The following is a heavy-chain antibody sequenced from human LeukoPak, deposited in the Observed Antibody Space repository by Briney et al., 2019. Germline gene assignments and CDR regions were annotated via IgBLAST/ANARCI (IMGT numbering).Heavy chain of an antibody. CDR3: ARDHNYAFDN. D-gene: IGHD1-1*01. J-gene: IGHJ4*02. CDR2: IGISSGNT. V-gene: IGHV3-48*04. CDR1: GFIFSDYS. Sequence: GGSLRLTCAASGFIFSDYSMNWVRQAPGKGLEWISYIGISSGNTKYADSVKGRFTISGDNAKNSLYLQMNSLRVEDTAVYYCARDHNYAFDNWGQGTLVTVSS.